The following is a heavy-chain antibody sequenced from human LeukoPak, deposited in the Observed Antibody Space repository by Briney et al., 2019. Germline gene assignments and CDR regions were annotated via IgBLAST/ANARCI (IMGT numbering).Heavy chain of an antibody. CDR3: TRTDLWVS. CDR1: GFTFSSYG. D-gene: IGHD1-1*01. Sequence: GGSLRLSCAASGFTFSSYGMHWVRQAPGKGLEWVAFIRYDGSNKYYADSVKGRFTISRDNSKNTLYLQMNSLTVEDTAMYYCTRTDLWVSWGQGAQVTVSS. CDR2: IRYDGSNK. V-gene: IGHV3-30*02. J-gene: IGHJ5*02.